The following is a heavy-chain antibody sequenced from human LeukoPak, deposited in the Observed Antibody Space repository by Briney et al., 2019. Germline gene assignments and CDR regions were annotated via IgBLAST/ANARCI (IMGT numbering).Heavy chain of an antibody. V-gene: IGHV3-23*01. CDR1: GFTFSSYG. Sequence: GGSLRLSCAASGFTFSSYGMSWVRQAPGKGLEWVSAISGSGGSTYYADTVKGRFTISRDNSKNSLYLQMNSLRAEDTAVYYCAELGITMIGGVWGKGTTVTISP. CDR2: ISGSGGST. J-gene: IGHJ6*04. D-gene: IGHD3-10*02. CDR3: AELGITMIGGV.